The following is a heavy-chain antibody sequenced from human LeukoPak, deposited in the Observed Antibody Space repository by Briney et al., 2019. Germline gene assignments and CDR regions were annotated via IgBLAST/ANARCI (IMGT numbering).Heavy chain of an antibody. J-gene: IGHJ4*02. CDR1: DGSLINYY. V-gene: IGHV4-34*01. D-gene: IGHD2-2*01. Sequence: SETLSLTCGVYDGSLINYYCHWIRPARGKGLEWIGEISHGGITKHNPSLKSRVTMSQDTSRRQFSLKMNSMTAADTGVYYCGIFMDVVPGSMSWGLGTLVTVSS. CDR3: GIFMDVVPGSMS. CDR2: ISHGGIT.